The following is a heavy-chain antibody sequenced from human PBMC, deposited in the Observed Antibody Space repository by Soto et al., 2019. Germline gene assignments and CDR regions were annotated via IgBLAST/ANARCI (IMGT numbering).Heavy chain of an antibody. CDR1: GFSLSTSGVG. V-gene: IGHV2-5*02. Sequence: QITLKESGPPLVKPTQTLTLTCTFSGFSLSTSGVGVGWIRQPPGKALEWLALIYWDDDKRYSPSLKSRLTITKDTSKNQVVLTMTNMDTVDTATYYCAHRRRGRYFDYWGQGTLVTVSS. J-gene: IGHJ4*02. D-gene: IGHD3-16*01. CDR2: IYWDDDK. CDR3: AHRRRGRYFDY.